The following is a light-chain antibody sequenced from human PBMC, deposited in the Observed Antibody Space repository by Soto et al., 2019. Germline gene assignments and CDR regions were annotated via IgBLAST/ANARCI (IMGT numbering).Light chain of an antibody. J-gene: IGKJ4*01. CDR2: GAS. CDR3: QQYNDWPRT. Sequence: EIVMTQSPATLSVSPGERATLSCRASQSVNSNLAWYQQKPGQAPRILIYGASTRATAIPARFSGSGSGTEFTLVISSLQSEDFAVYYCQQYNDWPRTFGGGTKVDIK. CDR1: QSVNSN. V-gene: IGKV3-15*01.